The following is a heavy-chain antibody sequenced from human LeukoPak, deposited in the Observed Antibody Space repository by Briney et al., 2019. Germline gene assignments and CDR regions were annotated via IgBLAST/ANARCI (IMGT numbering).Heavy chain of an antibody. CDR3: AKDLNPREAGATIDY. CDR1: GFTFSIYD. V-gene: IGHV3-30*18. Sequence: GGSLRLSCAVSGFTFSIYDMNWVRQAPGKGLEWVAVISYDGSNKYYADSVKGRFAISRDNSKNTLYLQMNSLRAEDTAVYHCAKDLNPREAGATIDYWGQGTLVTVSS. CDR2: ISYDGSNK. J-gene: IGHJ4*02. D-gene: IGHD1-26*01.